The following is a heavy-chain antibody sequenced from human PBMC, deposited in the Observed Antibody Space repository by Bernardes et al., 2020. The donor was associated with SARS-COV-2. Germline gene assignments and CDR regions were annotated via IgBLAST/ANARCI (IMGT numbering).Heavy chain of an antibody. CDR3: AKGGWREFRYYYGMDV. J-gene: IGHJ6*02. D-gene: IGHD2-15*01. Sequence: SCASCGFTFSSYAMSWVRQGPGKGLEWVSAISGSGGSTYYADSVKGRFTISRDNSKNTLYLQMNSLRAEDTAVYYCAKGGWREFRYYYGMDVWGQGTTVTVSS. CDR2: ISGSGGST. CDR1: GFTFSSYA. V-gene: IGHV3-23*01.